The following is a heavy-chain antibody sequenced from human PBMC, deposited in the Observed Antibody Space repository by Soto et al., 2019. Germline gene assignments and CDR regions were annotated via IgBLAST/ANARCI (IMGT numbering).Heavy chain of an antibody. CDR2: FDPEDGET. CDR1: GYTLTELS. Sequence: ASVKVSCKVSGYTLTELSMHWVRQAPGKGLEWMGGFDPEDGETIYAQKFQGRATMTEDTSTDTAYMELSSLRSEDTAVYYCATDRRLSSSSWPPYYYYGMDVWGQGTTVTVSS. CDR3: ATDRRLSSSSWPPYYYYGMDV. D-gene: IGHD6-13*01. V-gene: IGHV1-24*01. J-gene: IGHJ6*02.